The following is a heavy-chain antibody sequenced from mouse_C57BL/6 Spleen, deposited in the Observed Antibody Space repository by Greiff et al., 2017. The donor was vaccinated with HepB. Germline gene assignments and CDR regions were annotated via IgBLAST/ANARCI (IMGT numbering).Heavy chain of an antibody. J-gene: IGHJ2*01. CDR3: ARSEGIFITTVVAPFDY. D-gene: IGHD1-1*01. V-gene: IGHV1-72*01. CDR1: GYTFTSYW. CDR2: IDPNSGGT. Sequence: QVQLQQSGAELVKPGASVKLSCKASGYTFTSYWMHWVKQRPGRGLEWIGRIDPNSGGTKYNEKFKSKATLTVDKPSSTAYMQLSSLTSEDSAVYYCARSEGIFITTVVAPFDYWGQGTTLTVSS.